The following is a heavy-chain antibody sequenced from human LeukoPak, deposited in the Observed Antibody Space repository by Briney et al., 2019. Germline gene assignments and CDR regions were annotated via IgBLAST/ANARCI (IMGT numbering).Heavy chain of an antibody. CDR2: IKQDGSEK. D-gene: IGHD6-19*01. J-gene: IGHJ5*02. V-gene: IGHV3-7*01. Sequence: GGSLRLSCAASGFTFSSYWMSWVRQAPGKVLEWVANIKQDGSEKYYVDSVKGRFTISRDNAKNSLYLQMNSLRAEDTAVYYCARDSSGWFPSWFDPWGQGTLVTVSS. CDR1: GFTFSSYW. CDR3: ARDSSGWFPSWFDP.